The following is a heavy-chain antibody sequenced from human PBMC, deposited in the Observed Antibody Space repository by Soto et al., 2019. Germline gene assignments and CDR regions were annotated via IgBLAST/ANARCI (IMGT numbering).Heavy chain of an antibody. CDR3: ARSLLDYYDSSGYMFWFDP. D-gene: IGHD3-22*01. Sequence: SDTLFLTCTVSGGSLSSYYWSWIRQPPGKGLEWIGYIYYSGSTNYNPSLKSRVTISVDTSKNQFSLKLSSVTAADTAVYYCARSLLDYYDSSGYMFWFDPWAQGTLVNVSS. CDR2: IYYSGST. V-gene: IGHV4-59*01. CDR1: GGSLSSYY. J-gene: IGHJ5*02.